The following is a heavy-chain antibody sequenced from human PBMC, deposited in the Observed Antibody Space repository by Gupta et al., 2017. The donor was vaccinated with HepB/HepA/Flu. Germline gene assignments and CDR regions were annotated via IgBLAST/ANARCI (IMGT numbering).Heavy chain of an antibody. CDR2: TYYRSKWYN. V-gene: IGHV6-1*01. CDR1: GDSVSSNSAA. Sequence: QVQLQQSGPGLVKPSQTLSLTCAISGDSVSSNSAAWNWIRQSPSRGLEWLGRTYYRSKWYNDYAVSVKSRITINPDTSKNQFSLQLNSVTPEDTAVYYCARDRGRIAAAGSINNAFDIWGQGTMVTVSS. J-gene: IGHJ3*02. CDR3: ARDRGRIAAAGSINNAFDI. D-gene: IGHD6-13*01.